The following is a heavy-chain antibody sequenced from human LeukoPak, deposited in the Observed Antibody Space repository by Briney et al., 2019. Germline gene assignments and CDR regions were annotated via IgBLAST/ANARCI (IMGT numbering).Heavy chain of an antibody. CDR2: IYYSGTT. J-gene: IGHJ3*02. CDR3: ARGASGTLYDAFDI. V-gene: IGHV4-59*01. CDR1: GGSISTYY. D-gene: IGHD1-26*01. Sequence: SETLSLTCTVSGGSISTYYWSWIRQPPGEGLECIGSIYYSGTTNSNPSLKSRATILVDTSKNHLSLKVSSVTAADTAVYYCARGASGTLYDAFDIWGQGTMVTVSS.